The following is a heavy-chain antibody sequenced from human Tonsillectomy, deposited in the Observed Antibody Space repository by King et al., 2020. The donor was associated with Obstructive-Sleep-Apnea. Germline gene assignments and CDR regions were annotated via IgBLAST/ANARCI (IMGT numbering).Heavy chain of an antibody. CDR1: GGSISSYY. CDR3: ARSSDYDILTGWGWFDP. D-gene: IGHD3-9*01. Sequence: QLQESGPGLVKPSETLSLTCTVSGGSISSYYWSWIRQPPGKGLEWIGYIYYSGSTNYNPSLKSRVTISVDTAKTQFSLKLSSVTAADTAVYYCARSSDYDILTGWGWFDPWGQGTLVTVSS. CDR2: IYYSGST. J-gene: IGHJ5*02. V-gene: IGHV4-59*08.